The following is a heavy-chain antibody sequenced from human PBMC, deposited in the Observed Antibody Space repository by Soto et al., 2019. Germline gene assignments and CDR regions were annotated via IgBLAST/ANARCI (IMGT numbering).Heavy chain of an antibody. CDR1: GGSFSGYY. Sequence: PSETLSLTCAVYGGSFSGYYWSWIRQPPGKGLEWIGEINHSGSTNYNPSLKSRVSISVDTSKNQFSLKLSSVTAADKAVYYCARDNYGRMLDFWGPGTLVTVSS. CDR2: INHSGST. CDR3: ARDNYGRMLDF. V-gene: IGHV4-34*01. D-gene: IGHD4-17*01. J-gene: IGHJ4*02.